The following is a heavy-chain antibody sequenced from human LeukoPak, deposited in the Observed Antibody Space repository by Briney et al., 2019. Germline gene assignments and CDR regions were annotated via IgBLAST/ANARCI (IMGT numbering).Heavy chain of an antibody. CDR3: ARVSCSSTSCPRRDALDV. J-gene: IGHJ3*01. V-gene: IGHV4-59*01. CDR1: GGPISYYY. Sequence: SETLSLTCTVSGGPISYYYWSWIRRPPGKGLEWIGYIYYSGSTNYNPSLKSRVTISVDTSKNQFSLNLTSVTTADTAVYYCARVSCSSTSCPRRDALDVWGQGTMVTVSS. CDR2: IYYSGST. D-gene: IGHD2-2*01.